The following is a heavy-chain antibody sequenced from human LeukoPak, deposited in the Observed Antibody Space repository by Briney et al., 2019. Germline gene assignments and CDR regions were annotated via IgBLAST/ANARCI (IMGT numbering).Heavy chain of an antibody. D-gene: IGHD4-17*01. CDR1: GGSISMGYY. CDR3: AREPSTANWFDP. Sequence: SQTLSLTCNVSGGSISMGYYWSWIRQPAGKAPEWIGRFYVTGSTDYSPSLKSRVTISADTTKNQLSPRLTSVTAADTAVYYCAREPSTANWFDPWGQGTLVTVSS. V-gene: IGHV4-61*02. J-gene: IGHJ5*02. CDR2: FYVTGST.